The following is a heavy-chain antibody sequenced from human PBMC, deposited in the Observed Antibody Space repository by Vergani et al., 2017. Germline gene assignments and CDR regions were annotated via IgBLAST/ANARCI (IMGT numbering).Heavy chain of an antibody. J-gene: IGHJ4*02. CDR2: IFYSGTT. Sequence: QVQLQESGPGVVKPSQTLSLTCAVSGGSISSGDHCWTWIRQRPGKGLEWIGYIFYSGTTYDNPSLRSRLTISVDTSQNQFSLKLRSVTAADTAVYYCARRGWGSSVGYFDYWGQGNLVTVSS. CDR1: GGSISSGDHC. D-gene: IGHD6-6*01. CDR3: ARRGWGSSVGYFDY. V-gene: IGHV4-31*11.